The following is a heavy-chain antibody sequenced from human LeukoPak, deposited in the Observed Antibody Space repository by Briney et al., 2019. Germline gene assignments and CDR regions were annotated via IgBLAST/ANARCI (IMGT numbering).Heavy chain of an antibody. CDR3: ARPEQYYDILTGYYPDAFDI. CDR2: IYYSGST. CDR1: GGSISSSSYY. Sequence: SETLSLTCTVSGGSISSSSYYWGWIRQPPGKGLEWIGYIYYSGSTNYNPSLKSRVTISVDTSKNQFSLKLSSVTAADTAVYYCARPEQYYDILTGYYPDAFDIWGQGTMVTVSS. D-gene: IGHD3-9*01. V-gene: IGHV4-61*05. J-gene: IGHJ3*02.